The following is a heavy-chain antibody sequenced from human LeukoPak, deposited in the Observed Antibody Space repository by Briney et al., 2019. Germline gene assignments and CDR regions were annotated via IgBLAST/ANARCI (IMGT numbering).Heavy chain of an antibody. J-gene: IGHJ4*02. D-gene: IGHD1-26*01. V-gene: IGHV3-23*01. Sequence: QPGGSLRLSCAASGLTFSSSAMSWVRQAPGKGVEWVSGISGSGRGGRTYYADSVKGRFTISRDNSKNTLYLQMNSLRAEDTAVYYCAKAGSIRFDYWGQGTLVTVSS. CDR3: AKAGSIRFDY. CDR1: GLTFSSSA. CDR2: ISGSGRGGRT.